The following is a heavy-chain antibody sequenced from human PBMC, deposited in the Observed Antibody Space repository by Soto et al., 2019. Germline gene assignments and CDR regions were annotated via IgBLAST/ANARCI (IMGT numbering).Heavy chain of an antibody. CDR2: IFSNVEK. J-gene: IGHJ6*03. CDR1: DFSLASGKVG. D-gene: IGHD6-19*01. Sequence: HVTLKESGPVLVKPTETLTLTCTVSDFSLASGKVGVTWIRQPPGKALEWLAHIFSNVEKSYRTSLKDRLTISEDTSKSQVVLSMTNVDPADTATYYCARILFGRSVAGGYFYMYVWGKGTTVTVSS. CDR3: ARILFGRSVAGGYFYMYV. V-gene: IGHV2-26*01.